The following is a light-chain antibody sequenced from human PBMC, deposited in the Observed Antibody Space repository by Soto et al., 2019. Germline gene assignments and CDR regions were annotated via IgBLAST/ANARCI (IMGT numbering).Light chain of an antibody. CDR1: QSVRSTYSPSSY. CDR2: DAS. CDR3: QQYGDSPPWT. J-gene: IGKJ1*01. Sequence: EIVLTQSPGTLSLSPGERATLSCRASQSVRSTYSPSSYLACYQQKPGQAPRLLIYDASSRATGISDRFSGRGSGADFALTISRREPEDCAVYYCQQYGDSPPWTFGQGTKVEIK. V-gene: IGKV3-20*01.